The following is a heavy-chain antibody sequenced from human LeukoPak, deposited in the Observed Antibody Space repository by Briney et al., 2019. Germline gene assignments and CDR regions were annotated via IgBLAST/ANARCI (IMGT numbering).Heavy chain of an antibody. Sequence: GGSLRLSCAASGFAFSSYAMHWVRQAPGKGLEWVTFIRYDGNNKYYTDSVKGRFTISRDNSKNTLYLQMNSLRAEDTAVYYCAKDVCGGDCLNFDYWGQGTLVTVSS. CDR1: GFAFSSYA. CDR2: IRYDGNNK. J-gene: IGHJ4*02. V-gene: IGHV3-30*02. CDR3: AKDVCGGDCLNFDY. D-gene: IGHD2-21*02.